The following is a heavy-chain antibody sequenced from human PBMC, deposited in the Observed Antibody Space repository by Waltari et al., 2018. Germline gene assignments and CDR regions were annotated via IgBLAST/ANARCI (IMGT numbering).Heavy chain of an antibody. CDR2: IIPIFGTA. V-gene: IGHV1-69*05. D-gene: IGHD3-10*01. CDR1: GGTFSSYA. Sequence: QVQLVQSGAEVKKPGSSVKVSCKASGGTFSSYAIRWVRQAPGQGLGWMGGIIPIFGTANYAQKFQGRVTITTDESTSTAYMELSSLRSEDTAVYYCASGGTMVRGVIMDYYYYMDVWGKGTTVTVSS. CDR3: ASGGTMVRGVIMDYYYYMDV. J-gene: IGHJ6*03.